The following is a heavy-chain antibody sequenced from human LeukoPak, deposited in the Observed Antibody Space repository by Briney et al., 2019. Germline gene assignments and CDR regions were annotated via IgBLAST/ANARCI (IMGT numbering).Heavy chain of an antibody. D-gene: IGHD3-22*01. CDR2: ISSSSIYR. V-gene: IGHV3-21*01. CDR3: ARVRAHYYENSGYLAISGAFDI. J-gene: IGHJ3*02. CDR1: GFAFSSYT. Sequence: PGGSLRLSCATSGFAFSSYTMNWVRQAPGKGLEWVSSISSSSIYRYSADSVKGRFTISRGNAKNSLYLQMNSLRAEDTAVYYCARVRAHYYENSGYLAISGAFDIWGQGTMVTVSS.